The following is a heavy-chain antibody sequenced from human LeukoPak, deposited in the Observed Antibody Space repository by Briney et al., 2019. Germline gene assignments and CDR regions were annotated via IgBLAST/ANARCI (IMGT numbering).Heavy chain of an antibody. J-gene: IGHJ6*03. CDR2: INPSGGST. Sequence: ASVKVSCKASGYTFTSYYMHWVRQAPGRGLEWMGIINPSGGSTSYAQKFQGRVTMTRDTSTSTVYMELSSLRSEDTAVYYCARDGKRRGYSYGPVLLYYYYMDVWGKGTTVTVSS. CDR1: GYTFTSYY. CDR3: ARDGKRRGYSYGPVLLYYYYMDV. D-gene: IGHD5-18*01. V-gene: IGHV1-46*01.